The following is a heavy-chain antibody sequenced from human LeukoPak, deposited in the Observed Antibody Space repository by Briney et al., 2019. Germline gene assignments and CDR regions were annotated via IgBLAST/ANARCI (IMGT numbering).Heavy chain of an antibody. CDR1: GFTFSSYW. CDR3: ARPMIGIPETIDY. D-gene: IGHD3-22*01. J-gene: IGHJ4*02. CDR2: IKHDGSEK. Sequence: PGGSLRLSCAVSGFTFSSYWMTWVRQAPGKGLEWVANIKHDGSEKFYVDSVKGRFTISRDNAKNSLYLQMKSLRAEDTAVYYCARPMIGIPETIDYWGQGTLVTVSS. V-gene: IGHV3-7*01.